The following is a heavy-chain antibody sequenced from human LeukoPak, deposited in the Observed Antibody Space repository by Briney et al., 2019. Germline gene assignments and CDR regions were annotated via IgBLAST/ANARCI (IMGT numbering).Heavy chain of an antibody. Sequence: PGGSLRLSCAASGFTFSSYWMSWVRQAPGKGLERVANIKQDGSEKYYVDSVKGRFTISRDNAKNSLYLQMNSLRGEDTAVYYCARDGVSTVATIRGPDYWGQGTLVTVSS. V-gene: IGHV3-7*01. J-gene: IGHJ4*02. CDR2: IKQDGSEK. CDR1: GFTFSSYW. D-gene: IGHD5-12*01. CDR3: ARDGVSTVATIRGPDY.